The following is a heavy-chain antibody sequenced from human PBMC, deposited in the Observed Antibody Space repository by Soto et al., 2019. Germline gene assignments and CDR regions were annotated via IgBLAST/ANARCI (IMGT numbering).Heavy chain of an antibody. CDR1: GFSFEDYA. CDR2: IAWNSDII. J-gene: IGHJ6*02. CDR3: AKDHYGTTIYGMDV. D-gene: IGHD1-1*01. V-gene: IGHV3-9*01. Sequence: EVQLVESGGGLVQPGRSLRLSCAASGFSFEDYAMHWVRQAPGKGLEWVSGIAWNSDIIGYADSVKGRFTISRDNGKNSLYLEMSRLRPEATALYYCAKDHYGTTIYGMDVWGQGTTVTVSS.